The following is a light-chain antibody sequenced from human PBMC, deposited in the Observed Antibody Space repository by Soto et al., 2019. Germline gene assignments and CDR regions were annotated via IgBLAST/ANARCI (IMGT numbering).Light chain of an antibody. J-gene: IGLJ1*01. V-gene: IGLV2-11*01. CDR1: SNND. CDR3: CSYAVKYTYV. CDR2: DVN. Sequence: QSALTQPPSVSGSLGQSVTISCTGTSNNDVSWDQQHPGKPPRLIISDVNMRPSGVPDRFFASKSGNTASLTISGLQAEDEADYYCCSYAVKYTYVFGTGTKLTVL.